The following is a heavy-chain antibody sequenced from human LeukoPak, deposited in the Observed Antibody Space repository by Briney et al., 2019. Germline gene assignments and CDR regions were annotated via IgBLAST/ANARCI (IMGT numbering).Heavy chain of an antibody. CDR1: GGSFSGYY. V-gene: IGHV4-34*01. Sequence: SETLSLTCAVYGGSFSGYYWSWIRQPPGKGLEWIGEINHSGSTNYNPSLKSRVTISVDTSKNQFSLQLSSVTAEDTAVYYCARGLGGDYYYYGMDVWGKGTTVTVSS. CDR2: INHSGST. J-gene: IGHJ6*04. CDR3: ARGLGGDYYYYGMDV.